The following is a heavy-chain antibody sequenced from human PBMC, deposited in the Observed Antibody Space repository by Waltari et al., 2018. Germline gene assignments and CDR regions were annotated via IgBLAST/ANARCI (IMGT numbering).Heavy chain of an antibody. J-gene: IGHJ4*02. V-gene: IGHV1-46*01. CDR3: ARDRPPENFDY. Sequence: QVQLVQSGAEVKKPGASVKVSCKASGYTFTSYYMHWVRQAPGQGLEWMGIINPSVGSTSYAQKFQGRVTMTRDTSTSTVYMELSSLRSEDTAVYYCARDRPPENFDYWGQGTLVTVSS. CDR1: GYTFTSYY. CDR2: INPSVGST.